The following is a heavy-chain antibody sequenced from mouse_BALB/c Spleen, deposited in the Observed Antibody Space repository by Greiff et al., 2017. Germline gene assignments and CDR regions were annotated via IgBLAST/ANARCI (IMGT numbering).Heavy chain of an antibody. Sequence: QVQLKQSGAELARPGASVKLSCKASGYTFTSYWMQWVKQRPGQGLEWIGAIYPGDGDTRYTQKFKGKATLTADRSSSTAYMQLSSLASEDSAVYYCARYLKYGDFDYWGQGTTLTVSS. J-gene: IGHJ2*01. CDR2: IYPGDGDT. D-gene: IGHD1-1*02. CDR1: GYTFTSYW. V-gene: IGHV1-87*01. CDR3: ARYLKYGDFDY.